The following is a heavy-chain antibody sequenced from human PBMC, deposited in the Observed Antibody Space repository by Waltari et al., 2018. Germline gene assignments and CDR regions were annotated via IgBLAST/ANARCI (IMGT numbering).Heavy chain of an antibody. CDR2: IYYNGNT. Sequence: QLQVQESGPGLVKPSETLSLTCTVSGGAITTTNYYWGWIRQPPGKGLEWIGSIYYNGNTYDNPSLKSRLTSSADTSKNQFSLNLNSVTAADTAVYYCASLLTGDWGQGVLVTVSS. CDR1: GGAITTTNYY. D-gene: IGHD3-9*01. CDR3: ASLLTGD. V-gene: IGHV4-39*01. J-gene: IGHJ4*02.